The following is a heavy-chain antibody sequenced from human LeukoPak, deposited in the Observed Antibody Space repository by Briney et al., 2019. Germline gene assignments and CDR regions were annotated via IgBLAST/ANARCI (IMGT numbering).Heavy chain of an antibody. CDR3: AKGPIAVAGTWPFDY. J-gene: IGHJ4*02. CDR1: GFTFSSYS. Sequence: GGSPRLSCAASGFTFSSYSMNWVRQAPGKGLEWVSSISSSSSYIYYADSVKGRFTISRDNAKNSLYLQMNSLRAEDTAVYYCAKGPIAVAGTWPFDYWGQGTLVTVSS. D-gene: IGHD6-19*01. CDR2: ISSSSSYI. V-gene: IGHV3-21*04.